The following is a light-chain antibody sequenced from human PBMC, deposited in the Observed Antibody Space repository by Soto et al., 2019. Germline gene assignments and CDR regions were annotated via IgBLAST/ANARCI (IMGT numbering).Light chain of an antibody. Sequence: EIVLTQSPGTLSLSPGETATLSCRATQSINNYFLAWHQQRPGQAPRLLIFRASQRASGIPDRFRGSGSGTHFTHTTTRREPEDLEVYYCQKYTNPPRTFGQGPKVKIK. V-gene: IGKV3-20*01. CDR1: QSINNYF. CDR3: QKYTNPPRT. J-gene: IGKJ1*01. CDR2: RAS.